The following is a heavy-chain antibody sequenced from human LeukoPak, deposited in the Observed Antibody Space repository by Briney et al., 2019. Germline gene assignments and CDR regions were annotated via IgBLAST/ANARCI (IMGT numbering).Heavy chain of an antibody. Sequence: GASVRVSCKTSGYTFTNNYIHWVRQAPGQGIEWMGWINPSSGATKDAQKFQGRVTLTRDTSMSTVYIDVSSLKFDDTAVYFCARGFGSIWCDYWGQGTLVTVSS. D-gene: IGHD6-13*01. CDR3: ARGFGSIWCDY. J-gene: IGHJ4*02. V-gene: IGHV1-2*02. CDR2: INPSSGAT. CDR1: GYTFTNNY.